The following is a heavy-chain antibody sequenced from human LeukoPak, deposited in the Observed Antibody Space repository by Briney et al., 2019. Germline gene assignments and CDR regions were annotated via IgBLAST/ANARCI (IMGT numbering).Heavy chain of an antibody. Sequence: GGSLRLSCAASGFTFSNHGMHWVRQAPGKGPEWVALIWYDGSDKYYGDSVKGRFTISRDNSKNTVYLQMNSLRAEDTGVYYCARDRLEAVTDDDYFDYWGQGTLVTVSS. V-gene: IGHV3-33*01. J-gene: IGHJ4*02. CDR1: GFTFSNHG. D-gene: IGHD2-21*02. CDR2: IWYDGSDK. CDR3: ARDRLEAVTDDDYFDY.